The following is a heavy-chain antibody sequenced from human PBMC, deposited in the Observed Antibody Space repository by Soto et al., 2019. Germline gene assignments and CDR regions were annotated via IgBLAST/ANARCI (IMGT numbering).Heavy chain of an antibody. CDR2: ISGSAGST. J-gene: IGHJ4*02. CDR1: GFTLSTYA. CDR3: TTDADSSGYYYVEH. D-gene: IGHD3-22*01. V-gene: IGHV3-23*01. Sequence: TGGSLRLSCAASGFTLSTYAMSWVRQAPGKGLEWVSAISGSAGSTYYADSVKGRFTISRDNSKNTLYLQMNSLKTEDTAVYYCTTDADSSGYYYVEHWGQGTLVTVSS.